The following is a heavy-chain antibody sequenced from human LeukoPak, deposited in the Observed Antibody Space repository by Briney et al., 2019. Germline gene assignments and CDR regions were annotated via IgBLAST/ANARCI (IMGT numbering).Heavy chain of an antibody. CDR1: GFTFGTYA. V-gene: IGHV3-48*02. Sequence: PGGSLRLSCAASGFTFGTYAMSWVRQAPGKGLEWVSYISSSSSTIFYADSVKGRFTISRDNAKNSLYLQMHSLRDEDTAVYYCATDNSYGSGSYYTWGQGTLVTVSS. CDR3: ATDNSYGSGSYYT. J-gene: IGHJ4*02. CDR2: ISSSSSTI. D-gene: IGHD3-10*01.